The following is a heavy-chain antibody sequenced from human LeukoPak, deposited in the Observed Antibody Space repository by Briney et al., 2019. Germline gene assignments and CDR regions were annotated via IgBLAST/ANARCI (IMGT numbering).Heavy chain of an antibody. V-gene: IGHV3-23*01. Sequence: GGSLRLSCEASRFSFSTYPMGWVRRAPGKGLEWVSGISASGDVTFHADPLKGRFTISRDNSKNTLYLQMDSLRAEDTAKYYCAKSLLTTASGTGRAFDIWGQGTMVTVSS. CDR3: AKSLLTTASGTGRAFDI. J-gene: IGHJ3*02. D-gene: IGHD1-26*01. CDR1: RFSFSTYP. CDR2: ISASGDVT.